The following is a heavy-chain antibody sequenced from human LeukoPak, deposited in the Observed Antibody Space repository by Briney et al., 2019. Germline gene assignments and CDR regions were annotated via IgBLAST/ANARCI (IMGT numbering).Heavy chain of an antibody. D-gene: IGHD6-13*01. J-gene: IGHJ4*02. V-gene: IGHV3-48*02. Sequence: GGSLRLSCAASGFTFSSYSMNWVRQAPGKGLEWVSYITSSSSTIYYADSVEGRFTISRDNAKNSLYLQMNSLRDEDTAVYYCASGYSSSHYRYYFDYWGQGTLVTVSS. CDR1: GFTFSSYS. CDR3: ASGYSSSHYRYYFDY. CDR2: ITSSSSTI.